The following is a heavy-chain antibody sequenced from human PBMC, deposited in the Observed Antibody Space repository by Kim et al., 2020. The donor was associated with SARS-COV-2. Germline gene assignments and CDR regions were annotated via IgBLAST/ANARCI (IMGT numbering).Heavy chain of an antibody. V-gene: IGHV3-23*01. J-gene: IGHJ4*02. CDR3: AKDPHYDFWSGYVFDY. D-gene: IGHD3-3*01. Sequence: SAKGRFPISRDNSKNTLDLQMNSLRAEDTAVYYCAKDPHYDFWSGYVFDYWGQGTLVTVSS.